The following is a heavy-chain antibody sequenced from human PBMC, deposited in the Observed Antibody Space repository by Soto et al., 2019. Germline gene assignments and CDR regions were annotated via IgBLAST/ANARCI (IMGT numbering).Heavy chain of an antibody. D-gene: IGHD3-10*01. CDR2: INHSGST. J-gene: IGHJ5*02. CDR3: ARCSLLLWFGERIRNWFDP. CDR1: GGSFSGYY. V-gene: IGHV4-34*01. Sequence: SETLSLTCAVYGGSFSGYYWSWIRQPPGKGLEWIGEINHSGSTNYNPSLKSRVTMSVDTSKNQFSLKLSSVTAADTAVYYCARCSLLLWFGERIRNWFDPCGQGTLVTVSS.